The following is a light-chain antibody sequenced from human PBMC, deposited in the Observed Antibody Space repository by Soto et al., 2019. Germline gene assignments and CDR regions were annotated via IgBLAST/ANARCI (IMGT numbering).Light chain of an antibody. J-gene: IGKJ3*01. CDR3: QQYGSSLLFT. CDR2: GAS. Sequence: IVLTQSPGTLSLSPGERATLSCRASQSVSSSYLAWYQQKPGQAPRLLIYGASSRATGIPDRFSGSWSGTYFTLTISRREPEDFAVYYCQQYGSSLLFTFGPGTKVDIK. CDR1: QSVSSSY. V-gene: IGKV3-20*01.